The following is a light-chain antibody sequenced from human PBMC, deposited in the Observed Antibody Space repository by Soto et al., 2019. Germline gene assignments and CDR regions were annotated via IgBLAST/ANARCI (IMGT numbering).Light chain of an antibody. V-gene: IGKV3-11*01. CDR3: HQPSDSPLT. CDR1: QSVGNS. Sequence: EIVLTQSPATLSLPPGERATLSCRASQSVGNSLAWYQQKPGQAPGLLIHEVSTRATGIPARFSGSGSGTDFTLTISSLEPEDFAVYYCHQPSDSPLTFGEGTRVEIK. J-gene: IGKJ4*01. CDR2: EVS.